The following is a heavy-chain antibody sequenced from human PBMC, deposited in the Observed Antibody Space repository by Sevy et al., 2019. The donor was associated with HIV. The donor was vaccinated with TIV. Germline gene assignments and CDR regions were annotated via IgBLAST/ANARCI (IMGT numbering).Heavy chain of an antibody. CDR3: ARYPGIAAAGSLRRYNWFDP. J-gene: IGHJ5*02. D-gene: IGHD6-13*01. Sequence: GGSLRLSCAASGFTFSSYAMHWARQAPGKGLEWVAVISYDGSNKYYADSVKGRFTISRDNSKNTLYLQMNSLRAEDTAVYYCARYPGIAAAGSLRRYNWFDPWGQGTLVTVSS. V-gene: IGHV3-30*04. CDR1: GFTFSSYA. CDR2: ISYDGSNK.